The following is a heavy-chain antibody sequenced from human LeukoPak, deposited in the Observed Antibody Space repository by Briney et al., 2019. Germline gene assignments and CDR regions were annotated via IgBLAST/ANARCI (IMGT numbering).Heavy chain of an antibody. D-gene: IGHD3-22*01. Sequence: GGSLRLSCAASGFTFSSYDMNWLRQAPGKGLEWVSYISTSGSTIYYADSVKGRFTISRDNAKNSLYLQMNSLRAEDTAVYYCARAPYYYDSSGYYYFDYWGQGTLVTVSS. CDR1: GFTFSSYD. CDR2: ISTSGSTI. V-gene: IGHV3-48*03. CDR3: ARAPYYYDSSGYYYFDY. J-gene: IGHJ4*02.